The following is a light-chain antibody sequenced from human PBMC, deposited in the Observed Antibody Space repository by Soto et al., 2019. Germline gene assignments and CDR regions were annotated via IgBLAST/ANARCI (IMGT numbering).Light chain of an antibody. CDR1: QSISSN. Sequence: EILLTQSPVALSLSPWQRAALSCMASQSISSNLAWYRQKPGQAPRLLIYGASTRATGIPARFSGSGSGTEFTLTISSLQSEDFAVYYCQQYNNWPPITFGQGTRLEIK. V-gene: IGKV3-15*01. CDR3: QQYNNWPPIT. J-gene: IGKJ5*01. CDR2: GAS.